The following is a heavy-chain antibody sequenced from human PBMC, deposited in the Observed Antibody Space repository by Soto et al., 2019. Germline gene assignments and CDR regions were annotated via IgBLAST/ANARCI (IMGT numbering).Heavy chain of an antibody. CDR1: GGSISSGGYY. Sequence: SETLSLTCTVSGGSISSGGYYWSWNRQHPGKGLELIGYIYYSGSTYYNPSLKSRVSMSVDTSKNQFSLKLNSVTAADTAVYYCAREGRRYYGSGSPFDYWGQGTQVTVSS. CDR2: IYYSGST. V-gene: IGHV4-31*03. D-gene: IGHD3-10*01. CDR3: AREGRRYYGSGSPFDY. J-gene: IGHJ4*02.